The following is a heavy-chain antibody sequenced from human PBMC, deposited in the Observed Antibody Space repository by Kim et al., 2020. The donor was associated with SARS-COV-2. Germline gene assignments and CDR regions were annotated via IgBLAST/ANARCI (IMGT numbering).Heavy chain of an antibody. J-gene: IGHJ4*02. Sequence: SVKSRFTIARANSKNMLYLQMNSLRGEDAALYYCAKFGIVVVPAAHPFDYWGQGTLVTVSS. CDR3: AKFGIVVVPAAHPFDY. V-gene: IGHV3-23*01. D-gene: IGHD2-2*01.